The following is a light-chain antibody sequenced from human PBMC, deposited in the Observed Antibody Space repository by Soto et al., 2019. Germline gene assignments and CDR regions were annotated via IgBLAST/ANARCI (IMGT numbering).Light chain of an antibody. CDR3: QQSFSEFLYT. Sequence: DIQMTQSPSSLSASVGDRVTITCRASQSISSYLNWYQQKPGKAPKLLIYAASSLQSGVPSRLSGSGSGTDFTLTISSLQPEDFATYYCQQSFSEFLYTFGQGTKVDIK. J-gene: IGKJ2*01. CDR1: QSISSY. V-gene: IGKV1-39*01. CDR2: AAS.